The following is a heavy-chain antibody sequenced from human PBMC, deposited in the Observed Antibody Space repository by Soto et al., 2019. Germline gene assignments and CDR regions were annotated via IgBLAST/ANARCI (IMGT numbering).Heavy chain of an antibody. V-gene: IGHV4-59*08. Sequence: PSETLSLTCSVSGGSISSYYWSWIRQPPGQGLEWIGYIYYSGSTNYTPSLKSRVTISVDTSKNQFSLKLSSVTAADTAVYYCARQWSYYYYYMDVWGKGTTVTVSS. CDR1: GGSISSYY. CDR3: ARQWSYYYYYMDV. D-gene: IGHD2-15*01. J-gene: IGHJ6*03. CDR2: IYYSGST.